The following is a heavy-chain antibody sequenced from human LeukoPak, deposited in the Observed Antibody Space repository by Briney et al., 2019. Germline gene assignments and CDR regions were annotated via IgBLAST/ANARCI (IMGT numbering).Heavy chain of an antibody. CDR1: GYSISSGYY. CDR2: IYHSGST. V-gene: IGHV4-38-2*01. D-gene: IGHD3-10*01. Sequence: SEALSLTCAVSGYSISSGYYWGWIRQPPGQGLEWIGSIYHSGSTYYNPSLKSRVTISVDTSKNQFSLKLSSVTAADTAVYYCARPGRGYYYYYMDVWGKGTTVTVSS. CDR3: ARPGRGYYYYYMDV. J-gene: IGHJ6*03.